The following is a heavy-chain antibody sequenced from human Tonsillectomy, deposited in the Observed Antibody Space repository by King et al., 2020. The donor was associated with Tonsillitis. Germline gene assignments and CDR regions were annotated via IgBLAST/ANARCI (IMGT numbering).Heavy chain of an antibody. V-gene: IGHV2-26*01. D-gene: IGHD1-20*01. J-gene: IGHJ6*02. CDR3: ARTIRYNWNYDGMDV. CDR1: GFSLNNAKMG. CDR2: IFLNDEK. Sequence: TLKESGPVLVKPTETLTLTCTVSGFSLNNAKMGVSWSRQPPVKALEWLAHIFLNDEKSYSTSLKSRLTLSKDTSKSQAVLTMTNMDPVDTATYYCARTIRYNWNYDGMDVWGQGTTVTVSS.